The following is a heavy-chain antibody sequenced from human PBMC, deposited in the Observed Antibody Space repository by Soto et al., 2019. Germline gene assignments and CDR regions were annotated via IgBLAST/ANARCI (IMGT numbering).Heavy chain of an antibody. J-gene: IGHJ4*02. CDR2: IFNSGTP. V-gene: IGHV4-31*02. D-gene: IGHD1-26*01. Sequence: QVQLQESGPGLVKPSQTLSLTCSVSGASTVSHYHWTWIRQPPGKRLEWMGYIFNSGTPFYNPSLTSRLSISMDTSGNHFSLELRSVTAADTAVYYCALALGPTTGLDYWGQGTLVTVSS. CDR1: GASTVSHYH. CDR3: ALALGPTTGLDY.